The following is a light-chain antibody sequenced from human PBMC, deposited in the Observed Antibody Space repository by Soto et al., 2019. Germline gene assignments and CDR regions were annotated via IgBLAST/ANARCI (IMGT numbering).Light chain of an antibody. V-gene: IGLV2-14*01. CDR2: EVT. CDR1: SGDIGSYNR. Sequence: QSALTQPASVSGSPGQSITISCTGTSGDIGSYNRVSWYQPHPGKAPKLIIYEVTARPSGVSNRFSGSKSGNTASLTISGLQAEDEAEYYCSSYTNINTRACVFGTGTKLTVL. J-gene: IGLJ1*01. CDR3: SSYTNINTRACV.